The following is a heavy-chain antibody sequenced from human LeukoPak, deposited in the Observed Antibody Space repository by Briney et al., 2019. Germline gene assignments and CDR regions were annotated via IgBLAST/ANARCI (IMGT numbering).Heavy chain of an antibody. CDR2: IRFDGSDK. V-gene: IGHV3-30*02. CDR3: ATAPYYYDSSGS. J-gene: IGHJ4*02. Sequence: GGSLRLSCAASGFMFRQYGMHWVRQAPGKGLEWVAFIRFDGSDKDYGDSVKGRFTISRDNSKNTLYLQMNSLRAEDTAVYYCATAPYYYDSSGSWGQGTLVTVSS. CDR1: GFMFRQYG. D-gene: IGHD3-22*01.